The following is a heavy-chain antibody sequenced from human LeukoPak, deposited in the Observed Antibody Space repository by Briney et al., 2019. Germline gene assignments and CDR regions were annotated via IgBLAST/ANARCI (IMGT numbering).Heavy chain of an antibody. CDR2: ISGSGGST. D-gene: IGHD4-17*01. CDR1: GFTFSSYG. J-gene: IGHJ6*03. V-gene: IGHV3-23*01. CDR3: ARRTTVENYYYYYMDV. Sequence: GGTLRLSCAASGFTFSSYGMSWVRQAPGKGLEWVSAISGSGGSTYYADSVKGRFTISRDNSKNTLYLQMNSLRAEDTAVYYCARRTTVENYYYYYMDVWGKGTTVTISS.